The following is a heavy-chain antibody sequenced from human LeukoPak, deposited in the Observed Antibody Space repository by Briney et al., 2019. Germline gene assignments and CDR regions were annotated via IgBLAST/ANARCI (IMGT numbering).Heavy chain of an antibody. J-gene: IGHJ4*02. CDR1: GGSISSYY. D-gene: IGHD2-21*02. CDR2: INHSGST. Sequence: SETLSLTCTVSGGSISSYYWSWIRQSPGKGLEWIGYINHSGSTKYNPSLKSRGTISVDMSRNQFSLKLSSVTAADTAVYYCARGTVAVTAGFDYWGQGTLVTVSS. V-gene: IGHV4-59*01. CDR3: ARGTVAVTAGFDY.